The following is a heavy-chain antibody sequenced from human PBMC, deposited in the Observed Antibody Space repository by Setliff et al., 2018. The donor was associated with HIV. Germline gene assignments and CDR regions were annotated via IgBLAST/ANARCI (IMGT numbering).Heavy chain of an antibody. Sequence: SETLSLTCDVSGFSITSGYYWGWIRQPPGKGLNWIANIYHNGNTNYSPSLKSRVTISVDTSKNQFSLKLSSVTAADTAVYYCARGAITMVRSPYYMDVWGKGTTVTVSS. J-gene: IGHJ6*03. CDR1: GFSITSGYY. CDR3: ARGAITMVRSPYYMDV. CDR2: IYHNGNT. V-gene: IGHV4-38-2*01. D-gene: IGHD3-10*01.